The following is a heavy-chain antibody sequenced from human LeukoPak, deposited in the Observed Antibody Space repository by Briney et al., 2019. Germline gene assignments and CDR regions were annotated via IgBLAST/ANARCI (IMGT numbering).Heavy chain of an antibody. Sequence: SETLSLTCTVSGGSISSYYWSWIRQPPGKGLEWIGYIYYSGSTNYNPSLKSRVTISVDTSKNQFSLKLSSVTAADTAVYYCARCYDTFWPNLYYYMDVWGKGTTVTVSS. CDR2: IYYSGST. D-gene: IGHD3-9*01. CDR1: GGSISSYY. J-gene: IGHJ6*03. V-gene: IGHV4-59*01. CDR3: ARCYDTFWPNLYYYMDV.